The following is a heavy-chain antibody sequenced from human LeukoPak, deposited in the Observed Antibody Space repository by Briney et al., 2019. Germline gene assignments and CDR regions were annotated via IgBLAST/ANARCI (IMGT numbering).Heavy chain of an antibody. J-gene: IGHJ4*02. Sequence: GGSLRLSCAASGFTFSDYNMNWVRQTPGRGLEWVSSISPSGSSISYADSVKGRFTISRDNAKNSLYLQMSSLRAEDTAVYYCASFRTGYSYYFDYWGQGILVTVSS. CDR1: GFTFSDYN. CDR2: ISPSGSSI. V-gene: IGHV3-21*01. D-gene: IGHD3/OR15-3a*01. CDR3: ASFRTGYSYYFDY.